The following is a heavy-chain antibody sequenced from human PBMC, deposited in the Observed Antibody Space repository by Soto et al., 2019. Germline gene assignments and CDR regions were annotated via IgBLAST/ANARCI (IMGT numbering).Heavy chain of an antibody. D-gene: IGHD6-13*01. J-gene: IGHJ4*02. Sequence: GGSLRLSCAVSGFTFSSYAMSWVRQAPGKGLEWVSAISGSGGSTYYADSVKGRFTISRDNSKNTLYLQMNSLRAEDTAAYYCADERLPGYCSFDYWGQGTLVTVSS. CDR1: GFTFSSYA. V-gene: IGHV3-23*01. CDR3: ADERLPGYCSFDY. CDR2: ISGSGGST.